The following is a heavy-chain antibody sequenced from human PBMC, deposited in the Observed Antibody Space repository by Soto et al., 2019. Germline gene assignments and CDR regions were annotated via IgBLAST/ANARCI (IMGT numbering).Heavy chain of an antibody. CDR1: GFIFGNYM. V-gene: IGHV3-23*01. D-gene: IGHD2-15*01. CDR3: APHVHCSGGSCHYDAFDI. Sequence: EVQLLESGGGLVQPGESLRLSCAVSGFIFGNYMMTWVRQAPGKGLEWVSTIRDGGESTYYADSVKGRFTISRDNCKNTLCLQMDSLGVEDTAVYYCAPHVHCSGGSCHYDAFDIRGQGKMVTDSS. J-gene: IGHJ3*02. CDR2: IRDGGEST.